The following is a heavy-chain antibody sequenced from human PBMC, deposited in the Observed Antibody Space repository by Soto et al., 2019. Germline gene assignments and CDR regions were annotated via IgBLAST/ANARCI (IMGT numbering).Heavy chain of an antibody. V-gene: IGHV4-59*01. CDR3: ARYYDERSGYLGDAFDI. CDR1: GGSISSFY. CDR2: IYDSGST. Sequence: QVQLQESGPGLVKPSETLSLPCTVSGGSISSFYWSWIRQPPGKGLEWIGYIYDSGSTNYNPSPKTRVTMSVDTSKNQCSLKLSSVTAADTAVYYCARYYDERSGYLGDAFDISGQGTKVTVSS. D-gene: IGHD3-22*01. J-gene: IGHJ3*02.